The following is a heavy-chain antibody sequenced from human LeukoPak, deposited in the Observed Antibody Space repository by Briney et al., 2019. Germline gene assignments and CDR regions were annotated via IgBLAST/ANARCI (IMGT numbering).Heavy chain of an antibody. CDR3: ARAFNSMVRGIGY. V-gene: IGHV1-46*01. J-gene: IGHJ4*02. D-gene: IGHD3-10*01. Sequence: ASVKVSCKASGGTFSSYAISWVRQAPGQGLEWMGIINPSGGSTTYAQKFQGRVTMTRDTSTSTVYMELSSLRSEDTAVYYCARAFNSMVRGIGYWGQGTLVTVSS. CDR1: GGTFSSYA. CDR2: INPSGGST.